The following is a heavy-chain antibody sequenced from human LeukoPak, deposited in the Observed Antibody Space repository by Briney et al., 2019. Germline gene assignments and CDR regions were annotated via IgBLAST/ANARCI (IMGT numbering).Heavy chain of an antibody. Sequence: PSETLSLTCTVSGASISFYYWSWIRQPPGKGQEWIGYIYYSGSTKYNPSLKSRVTMSIDTSKNQFSLNLKSVTAADTAVYYCALDSSGWSDDSFDIWGHGTMVTVSS. CDR1: GASISFYY. D-gene: IGHD6-13*01. CDR2: IYYSGST. CDR3: ALDSSGWSDDSFDI. J-gene: IGHJ3*02. V-gene: IGHV4-59*01.